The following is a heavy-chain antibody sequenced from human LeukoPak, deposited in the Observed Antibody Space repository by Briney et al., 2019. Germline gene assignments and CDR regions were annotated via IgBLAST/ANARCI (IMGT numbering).Heavy chain of an antibody. CDR3: ARDLGDGYLANDY. Sequence: SETLSLTCAVYGGSFSGNYWSWIRQPPGKGLEWIGEINHSGSTNYNPSLKSRVTISVDTSKNQFSLKLSSVTAADTAVYYCARDLGDGYLANDYWGQGTLVTVSS. V-gene: IGHV4-34*01. D-gene: IGHD5-24*01. CDR2: INHSGST. J-gene: IGHJ4*02. CDR1: GGSFSGNY.